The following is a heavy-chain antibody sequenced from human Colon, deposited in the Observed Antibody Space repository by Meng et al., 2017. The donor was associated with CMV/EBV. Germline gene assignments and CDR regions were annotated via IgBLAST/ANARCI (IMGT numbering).Heavy chain of an antibody. CDR2: SYYTGSN. J-gene: IGHJ4*01. D-gene: IGHD2-2*01. V-gene: IGHV4-34*01. CDR3: ARATKSSCWEVLDY. Sequence: VQVWQWGSRLLKLLESLSSTWAVVGESFSGYYWTWIRQPPVRGLDWIGESYYTGSNNYSPSLKSRVTISLDTSKNQFSLKLNSVTAADTAVYYCARATKSSCWEVLDYWGHGTLVTVSS. CDR1: GESFSGYY.